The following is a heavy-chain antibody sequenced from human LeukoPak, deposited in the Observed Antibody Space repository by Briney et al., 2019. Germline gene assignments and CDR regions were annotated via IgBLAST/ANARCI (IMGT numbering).Heavy chain of an antibody. CDR3: ARDPLRYLRVGHYDY. Sequence: GGSLRLSSAASGLTLSTSAMNWVRQVPGKGLEWVSSIDYDSSHIYYAASVRGRFTISRDNARNSVYLQMNSLRVEDTAVYYCARDPLRYLRVGHYDYWGQGTLVAVSS. CDR1: GLTLSTSA. J-gene: IGHJ4*02. V-gene: IGHV3-21*01. D-gene: IGHD3-9*01. CDR2: IDYDSSHI.